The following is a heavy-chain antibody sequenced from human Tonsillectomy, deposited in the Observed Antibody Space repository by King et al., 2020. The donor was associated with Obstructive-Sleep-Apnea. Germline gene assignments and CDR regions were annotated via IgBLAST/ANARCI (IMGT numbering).Heavy chain of an antibody. CDR2: IYPGDSDS. V-gene: IGHV5-51*01. CDR3: ARMGPSSGYARSDY. CDR1: GYTFTSYW. Sequence: QLVQSGAEVKKPGESLKISCQGSGYTFTSYWIGWVRQMPGKGLEWMGIIYPGDSDSKYSPSFQGQVTISADRSISTAYLQWSRLTASDTAMYYCARMGPSSGYARSDYWGQGTLVTVSS. J-gene: IGHJ4*02. D-gene: IGHD5-12*01.